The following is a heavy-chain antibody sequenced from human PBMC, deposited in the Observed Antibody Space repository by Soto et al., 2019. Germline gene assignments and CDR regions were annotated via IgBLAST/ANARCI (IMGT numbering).Heavy chain of an antibody. CDR1: GGTFSSYA. CDR3: ARCHGDYVSHYYYYGMDV. V-gene: IGHV1-69*01. J-gene: IGHJ6*02. Sequence: QVQLVQSGAEVKKPGSSVKVSCKASGGTFSSYAISWVRQAPGQGLEWMGGIIPILGTANYAQKFQGRVTITADESTSTAYMELSSLRSEDTAVYYCARCHGDYVSHYYYYGMDVWGQGTTVTVPS. CDR2: IIPILGTA. D-gene: IGHD4-17*01.